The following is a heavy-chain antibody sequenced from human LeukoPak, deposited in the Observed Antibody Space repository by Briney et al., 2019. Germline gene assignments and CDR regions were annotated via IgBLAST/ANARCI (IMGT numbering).Heavy chain of an antibody. D-gene: IGHD5-24*01. V-gene: IGHV3-30*03. CDR1: GFTFCCFG. CDR3: AREMATNRRFFDY. J-gene: IGHJ4*01. CDR2: ISYDGSNN. Sequence: GGSLRIFCAASGFTFCCFGMHRVPPAPGKGLEGVLGISYDGSNNYYAESGKGPFTISRDNSNNTLYLQMNSQRAEDTAVYYCAREMATNRRFFDYWGQGTLVTVSS.